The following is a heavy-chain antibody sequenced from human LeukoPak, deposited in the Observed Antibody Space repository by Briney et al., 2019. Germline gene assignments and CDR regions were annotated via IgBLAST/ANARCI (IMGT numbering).Heavy chain of an antibody. CDR3: ARDGGLWFGELLYFDY. Sequence: SVKVSCQASGYTFTSYYMHWVRQAPGQGLEWMGRIIPIFGTANYAQKFQGRVTITTDESTSTAYMELSSLRSEDTAVYYCARDGGLWFGELLYFDYWGQGTLVTVSS. CDR1: GYTFTSYY. CDR2: IIPIFGTA. V-gene: IGHV1-69*05. J-gene: IGHJ4*02. D-gene: IGHD3-10*01.